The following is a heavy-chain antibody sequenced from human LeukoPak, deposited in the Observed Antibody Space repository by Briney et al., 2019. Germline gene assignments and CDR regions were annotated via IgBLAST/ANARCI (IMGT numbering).Heavy chain of an antibody. CDR3: ARHYYVWGSYRPIYFDY. V-gene: IGHV4-39*01. CDR1: GGSISSSSYY. J-gene: IGHJ4*02. D-gene: IGHD3-16*02. CDR2: IYYSGST. Sequence: SETLSLTCTVSGGSISSSSYYWGWIRQPPGKGLEWIGSIYYSGSTYYNPPLKSRVTISVDTSKSQFSLKLSSVTAADTAVYYCARHYYVWGSYRPIYFDYWGQGTLVTVSS.